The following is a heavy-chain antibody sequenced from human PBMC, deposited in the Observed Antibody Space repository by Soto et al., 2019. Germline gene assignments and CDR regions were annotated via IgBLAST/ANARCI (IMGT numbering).Heavy chain of an antibody. CDR1: GSSFTNFW. D-gene: IGHD6-13*01. CDR2: LYLADSDT. CDR3: AKWIEAAGTLN. Sequence: PGDSLKISCKASGSSFTNFWIGWVRQMPGKGLVWMALLYLADSDTRYSPSFEGQVTISVDKSITTAYLQWNSLKASDTAIYYCAKWIEAAGTLNWGQGTLVTVSS. V-gene: IGHV5-51*01. J-gene: IGHJ4*02.